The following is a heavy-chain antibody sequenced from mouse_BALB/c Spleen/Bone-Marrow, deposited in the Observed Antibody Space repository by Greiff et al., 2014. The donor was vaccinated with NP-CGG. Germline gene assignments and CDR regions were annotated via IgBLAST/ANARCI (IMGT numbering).Heavy chain of an antibody. Sequence: VQLQQSGPELVKPGASVKIPCKTSGYTFTDYTLHWVKQSHGKSLGWIGGVNPNSGGTSYNQKFKGKATLNLDKSSTTAYMELRSLTSDDSAVYYCARARHYDFWGQGTTLTVSS. V-gene: IGHV1-18*01. CDR3: ARARHYDF. CDR2: VNPNSGGT. J-gene: IGHJ2*01. CDR1: GYTFTDYT.